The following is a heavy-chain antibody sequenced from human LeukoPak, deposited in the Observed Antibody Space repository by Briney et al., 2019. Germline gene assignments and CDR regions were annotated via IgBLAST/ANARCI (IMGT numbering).Heavy chain of an antibody. D-gene: IGHD2-2*02. CDR1: GYIFTSYG. V-gene: IGHV1-18*01. CDR2: ISAYNGNT. J-gene: IGHJ3*02. Sequence: ASVKVSCTASGYIFTSYGINWVRQAPGQGLEWMGWISAYNGNTNYAQKLQGRVTMTTDTSTSTAYMELRSLRSDDTAVYYCARAGVLGYCSSTSCYTDDAFDIWGQGTMVTVSS. CDR3: ARAGVLGYCSSTSCYTDDAFDI.